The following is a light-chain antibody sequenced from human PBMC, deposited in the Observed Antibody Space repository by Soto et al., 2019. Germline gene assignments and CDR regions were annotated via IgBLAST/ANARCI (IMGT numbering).Light chain of an antibody. CDR1: QGISNH. Sequence: DIQMTQSPSSLSASVGDRVTITCRASQGISNHLAWYQQKPGKAPKLLIYDASSLESGVPSRFSGSGSGTEFTLTISSLQPDDFATYYCQQYNSYSPLTFGGGTKVDIK. J-gene: IGKJ4*01. CDR2: DAS. CDR3: QQYNSYSPLT. V-gene: IGKV1-5*01.